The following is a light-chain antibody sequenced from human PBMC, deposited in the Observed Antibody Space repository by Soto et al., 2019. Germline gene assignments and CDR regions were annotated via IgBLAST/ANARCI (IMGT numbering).Light chain of an antibody. J-gene: IGKJ1*01. CDR2: GTS. CDR1: QSISIW. Sequence: DIHMTQSPSTLSASVGDRVTITCRASQSISIWLAWYHQKPGRAPNLLIYGTSILESGVPPRFSGSGSWTEFTLNISCLQPDGFETDYYQHYYDYSCTFGQGTKVYIK. V-gene: IGKV1-5*03. CDR3: QHYYDYSCT.